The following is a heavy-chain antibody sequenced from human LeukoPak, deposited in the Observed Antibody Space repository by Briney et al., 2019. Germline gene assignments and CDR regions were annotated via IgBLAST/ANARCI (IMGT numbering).Heavy chain of an antibody. J-gene: IGHJ3*02. CDR3: ARGYYDSRGDSNPFDI. CDR2: ISHSGST. CDR1: GGSISSSY. V-gene: IGHV4-59*01. Sequence: PSETLSLTCTVSGGSISSSYWSWIRQPPGRGLEWIAYISHSGSTNYNPSLKSRVSTSLDASRNQFSLKLTSVTAADTAIYFCARGYYDSRGDSNPFDIWGQGTMVTVSS. D-gene: IGHD3-22*01.